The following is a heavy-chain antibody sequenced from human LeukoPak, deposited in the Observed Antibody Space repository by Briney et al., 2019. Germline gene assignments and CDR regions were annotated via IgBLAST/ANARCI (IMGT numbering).Heavy chain of an antibody. D-gene: IGHD4-23*01. V-gene: IGHV1-18*01. CDR3: ARDYDDNSRCFGY. Sequence: ASVKVSCKASGYTFTTYGINWVRQAPGQGLQWMGWVSAYNGHTNYVQNLQSRVTMTTDSSTSTAYMELRSLKSDDTAVYYCARDYDDNSRCFGYWGQGTLVTVSS. J-gene: IGHJ4*02. CDR2: VSAYNGHT. CDR1: GYTFTTYG.